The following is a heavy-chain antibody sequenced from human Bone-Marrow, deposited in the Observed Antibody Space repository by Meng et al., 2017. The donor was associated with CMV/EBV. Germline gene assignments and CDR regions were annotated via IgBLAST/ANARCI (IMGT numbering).Heavy chain of an antibody. CDR1: GFTFSSYA. J-gene: IGHJ4*02. D-gene: IGHD1-20*01. V-gene: IGHV3-23*03. CDR3: AKEGAGLTGNFDY. CDR2: IYSGGSST. Sequence: GGSLRLSCAASGFTFSSYAMSWVRQAPGKGLEWVSVIYSGGSSTHYADSVKGRFTISRDNSKNTLYLQMNSLRAEDTAVYYCAKEGAGLTGNFDYWGQGTLVTVSS.